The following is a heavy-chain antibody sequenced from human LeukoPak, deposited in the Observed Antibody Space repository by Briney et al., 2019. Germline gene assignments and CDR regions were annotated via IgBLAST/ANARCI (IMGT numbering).Heavy chain of an antibody. CDR1: GYTFTNNF. V-gene: IGHV1-46*01. CDR2: INPSGGST. CDR3: ARVTFYDSSGYYWP. D-gene: IGHD3-22*01. J-gene: IGHJ5*02. Sequence: GASVKVSCKAFGYTFTNNFMHWVRQAPGQGLEWMGIINPSGGSTSYAQKFQGRVTMTRDMSTSTVYMELSSLRSEDTAVYYCARVTFYDSSGYYWPWGQGTLVTVSS.